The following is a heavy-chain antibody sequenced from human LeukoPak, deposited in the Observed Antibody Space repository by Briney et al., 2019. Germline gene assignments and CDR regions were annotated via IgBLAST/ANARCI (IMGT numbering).Heavy chain of an antibody. Sequence: GGSLRLSCAASGFTFSSYEMNWVRQAPGKGLEWVSYISSSGSTIYYADSVKGRFTISRDNAKSSLYLQMNSLRAEDTAVYYCTMVRGVYFDYWGQGTLVTVSS. CDR1: GFTFSSYE. J-gene: IGHJ4*02. CDR3: TMVRGVYFDY. D-gene: IGHD3-10*01. CDR2: ISSSGSTI. V-gene: IGHV3-48*03.